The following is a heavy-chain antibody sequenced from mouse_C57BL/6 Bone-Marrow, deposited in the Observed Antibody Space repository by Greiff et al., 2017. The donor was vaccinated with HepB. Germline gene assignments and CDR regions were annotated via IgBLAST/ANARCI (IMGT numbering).Heavy chain of an antibody. V-gene: IGHV3-6*01. D-gene: IGHD1-1*01. CDR3: ARSGPRSRFAY. CDR1: GYSITSGYY. CDR2: ISYDGSN. J-gene: IGHJ3*01. Sequence: ESGPGLVKPSQSLSLTCSVTGYSITSGYYWNWIRQFPGNKLEWMGYISYDGSNNYNPSLKNRISITRDTSKNQFFLKLNSVTTEDTATYYCARSGPRSRFAYWGQGTLVTVSA.